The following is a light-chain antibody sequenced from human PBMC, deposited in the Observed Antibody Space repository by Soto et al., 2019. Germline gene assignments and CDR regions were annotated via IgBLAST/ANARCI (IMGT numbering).Light chain of an antibody. CDR2: GAS. CDR3: QQYNNWPPRGT. CDR1: QSVSSN. V-gene: IGKV3-15*01. Sequence: EIVMTQSPATLSVSPGERATLSCRASQSVSSNLAWYQQKPGQAPTLLIYGASTRATGIQARFNGSGSGTEFTLTISSLQSEDFAVYYCQQYNNWPPRGTFGQVTKLEIK. J-gene: IGKJ1*01.